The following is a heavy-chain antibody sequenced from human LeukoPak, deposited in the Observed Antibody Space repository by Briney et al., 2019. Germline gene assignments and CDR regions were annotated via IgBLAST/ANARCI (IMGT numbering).Heavy chain of an antibody. CDR3: ARDCSGGSCYFDY. D-gene: IGHD2-15*01. V-gene: IGHV1-69*13. Sequence: ASVKVSCKASGGTFSSYAISWVRQAPGQGLEWMGGIIPIFGTANYAQKFQGGATITADESTSTAYMELSSLRSEDTAVYYCARDCSGGSCYFDYWGQGTLVTVSS. CDR2: IIPIFGTA. CDR1: GGTFSSYA. J-gene: IGHJ4*02.